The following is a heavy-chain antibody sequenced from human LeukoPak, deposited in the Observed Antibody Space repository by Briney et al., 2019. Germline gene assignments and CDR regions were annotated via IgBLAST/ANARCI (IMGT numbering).Heavy chain of an antibody. D-gene: IGHD5-18*01. Sequence: SETLSLTCDVSGVSINTCCYYWTWIRQPPGKGLEWLGYKYYSGSTRYNSSLRSRLTISLDSSKNQFSPRLTSVTAADTAVYYCARGRSYGFDFDSWGPGTLVIVSS. CDR2: KYYSGST. CDR3: ARGRSYGFDFDS. CDR1: GVSINTCCYY. V-gene: IGHV4-61*01. J-gene: IGHJ4*02.